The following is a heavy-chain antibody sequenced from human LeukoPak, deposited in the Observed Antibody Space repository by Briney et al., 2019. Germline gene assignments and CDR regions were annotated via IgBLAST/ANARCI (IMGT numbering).Heavy chain of an antibody. V-gene: IGHV1-69*17. CDR1: GGTFSGYA. D-gene: IGHD3-3*01. Sequence: GASVRLSCEASGGTFSGYAISWVRQAPGQGLEWVGGIITIFGIANYAQNFQGRFTITADNSKNTAYMELNSLRSEDTAVYYCARNLKEGGFLEWVLSPSYSYGMDVWGQGTTVTVSS. CDR2: IITIFGIA. J-gene: IGHJ6*02. CDR3: ARNLKEGGFLEWVLSPSYSYGMDV.